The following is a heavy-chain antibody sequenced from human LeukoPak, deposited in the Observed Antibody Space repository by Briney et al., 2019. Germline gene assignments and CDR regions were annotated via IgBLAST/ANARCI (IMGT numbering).Heavy chain of an antibody. CDR2: INHSGST. Sequence: SETLSLTCTVSGGSISSYYWSWIRQPPGKGLEWIGEINHSGSTNYNPSLKSRVTISVDTSKNQFSLKLSSVTAADTAVYYCARHSIVVVVAATTYHAKNWFDPWGQGTLVTVSS. J-gene: IGHJ5*02. V-gene: IGHV4-34*01. D-gene: IGHD2-15*01. CDR1: GGSISSYY. CDR3: ARHSIVVVVAATTYHAKNWFDP.